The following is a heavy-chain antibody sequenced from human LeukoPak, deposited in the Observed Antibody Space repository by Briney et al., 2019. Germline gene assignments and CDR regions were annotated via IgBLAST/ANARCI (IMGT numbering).Heavy chain of an antibody. CDR2: IYHSGST. Sequence: GSLRLSCAASGFTFSSYSMNWVRQAPGKGLEWIGSIYHSGSTYYNPSLKSRVTISVDTSKNQFSLKLSSVTAADTAVYYCAREGVGATHPQDYYYYYMDVWGKGTTVTVSS. CDR1: GFTFSSYS. V-gene: IGHV4-38-2*02. CDR3: AREGVGATHPQDYYYYYMDV. D-gene: IGHD1-26*01. J-gene: IGHJ6*03.